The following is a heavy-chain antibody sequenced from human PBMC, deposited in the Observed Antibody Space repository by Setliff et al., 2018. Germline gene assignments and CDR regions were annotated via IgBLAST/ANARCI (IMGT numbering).Heavy chain of an antibody. J-gene: IGHJ6*03. V-gene: IGHV1-3*01. Sequence: GASVKVSCKASGYTFTNYAIHWVRQAPGQRLEWMGWINAGNGNTKYSQKFQGRVTITRDTSASTAYMELSSLRSEDTAVYYCGSRGGSSSWSLYYYYYYMDVWGKGTTVTVSS. CDR2: INAGNGNT. CDR3: GSRGGSSSWSLYYYYYYMDV. D-gene: IGHD6-13*01. CDR1: GYTFTNYA.